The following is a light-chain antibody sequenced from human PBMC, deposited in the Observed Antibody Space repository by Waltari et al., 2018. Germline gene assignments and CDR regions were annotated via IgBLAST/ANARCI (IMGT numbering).Light chain of an antibody. CDR1: QSIRSY. Sequence: DIQMTQSPYSLSASVGDRVTITCRASQSIRSYLNWYQQKPGKAPKILIYAASSLQSGVPSRFSGSGSGTDFTLTISSLQPEDFATYYCQQSYSTPPYTFGQGTKLEIK. J-gene: IGKJ2*01. CDR2: AAS. V-gene: IGKV1-39*01. CDR3: QQSYSTPPYT.